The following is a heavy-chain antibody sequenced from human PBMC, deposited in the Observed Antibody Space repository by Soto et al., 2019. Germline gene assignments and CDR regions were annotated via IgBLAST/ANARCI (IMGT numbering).Heavy chain of an antibody. J-gene: IGHJ6*02. CDR3: ARPVRFLEWSTYGMDV. Sequence: QVQLVQSGAEVKKPGSSVKVSCKASGGTFSSYAISWVRQAPGQGLEWMGGIIPIFGTANYAQKFQGRVTITADKSTSTAYMELSSLRSEDTAVYYCARPVRFLEWSTYGMDVWGQGTTVTVSS. V-gene: IGHV1-69*06. CDR1: GGTFSSYA. CDR2: IIPIFGTA. D-gene: IGHD3-3*01.